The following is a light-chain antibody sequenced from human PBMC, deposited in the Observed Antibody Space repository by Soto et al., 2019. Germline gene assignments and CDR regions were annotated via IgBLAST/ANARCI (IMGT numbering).Light chain of an antibody. Sequence: QSVLTQPPSASGTPGQSVTISCSGSSSNIATNYVYWYQQLPGAAPKLLICRNYKRPSGVPDRFSGSKSGTSASLAISGLRSDDEADYSCATWDDSVSGWVFGGGTKVTVL. CDR1: SSNIATNY. V-gene: IGLV1-47*01. J-gene: IGLJ3*02. CDR3: ATWDDSVSGWV. CDR2: RNY.